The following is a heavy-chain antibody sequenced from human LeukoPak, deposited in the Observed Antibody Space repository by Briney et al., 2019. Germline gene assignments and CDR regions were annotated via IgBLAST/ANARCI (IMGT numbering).Heavy chain of an antibody. CDR1: GYRFTDYW. CDR2: IYPGDSDT. J-gene: IGHJ4*02. Sequence: GESLKISCQGPGYRFTDYWIGWVRQMPGRGPEWMAIIYPGDSDTRCSPSFQGRVTISADKSISTACLQWSSLKASDTAMYYCAAGWYGGPYDYWGQGILVTVSS. V-gene: IGHV5-51*01. D-gene: IGHD6-19*01. CDR3: AAGWYGGPYDY.